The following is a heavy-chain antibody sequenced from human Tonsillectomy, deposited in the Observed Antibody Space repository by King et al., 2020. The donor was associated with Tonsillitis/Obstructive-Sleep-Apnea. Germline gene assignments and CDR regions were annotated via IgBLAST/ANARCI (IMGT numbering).Heavy chain of an antibody. D-gene: IGHD6-6*01. CDR2: INPSGGST. V-gene: IGHV1-46*01. Sequence: QLVQSGAEVKKPGASVKVSCKASGYTFTSYYMHWARQAPGQGLEWMGIINPSGGSTSYAQKFQGRVTMTRDTSTSTVYMELSSLRSEDTAVYYCASTIAARRKADAFDIWGQGTMVTVSS. J-gene: IGHJ3*02. CDR3: ASTIAARRKADAFDI. CDR1: GYTFTSYY.